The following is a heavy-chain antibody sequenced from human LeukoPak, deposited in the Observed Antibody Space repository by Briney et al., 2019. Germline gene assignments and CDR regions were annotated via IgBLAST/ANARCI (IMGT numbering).Heavy chain of an antibody. CDR3: ARAEPGELLVDY. J-gene: IGHJ4*02. Sequence: PSETLSLTCTVSGGSISSYYWSWIRQPPGKGLEWIGYIYYSGSINYNPSLKSRVTISVDTSKNQFSLKLSSVTAADTAVYYCARAEPGELLVDYWGQGTLVTVSS. D-gene: IGHD1-26*01. CDR2: IYYSGSI. CDR1: GGSISSYY. V-gene: IGHV4-59*01.